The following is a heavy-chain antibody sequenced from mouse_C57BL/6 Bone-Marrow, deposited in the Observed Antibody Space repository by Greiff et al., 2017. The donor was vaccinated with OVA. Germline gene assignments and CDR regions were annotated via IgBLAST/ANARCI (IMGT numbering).Heavy chain of an antibody. Sequence: QVQLKQSGPELVKPGASVKISCKASGYSFTSYYIHWVKQRPGQGLEWIGWIYPGSGNTKYNEKFKGKATLTADTSSSTAYMQLSSLTSEDSAVYYCAESNYFYYAMDYWGQGTSVTVSS. CDR2: IYPGSGNT. V-gene: IGHV1-66*01. J-gene: IGHJ4*01. CDR3: AESNYFYYAMDY. D-gene: IGHD2-5*01. CDR1: GYSFTSYY.